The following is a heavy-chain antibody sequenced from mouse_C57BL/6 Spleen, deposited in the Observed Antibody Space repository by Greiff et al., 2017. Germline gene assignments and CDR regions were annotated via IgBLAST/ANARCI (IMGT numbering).Heavy chain of an antibody. Sequence: EVKLMESGGGLVQPGGSLKLSCAASGFTFSDYGMAWVRQAPRKGPEWVAFISNLAYSIYYADTVTGRFTISRENAKNTLYLEMSSLSSEDTAMYYCARHDGYYPFAYWGQGTLVTVSA. CDR2: ISNLAYSI. CDR3: ARHDGYYPFAY. D-gene: IGHD2-3*01. V-gene: IGHV5-15*01. CDR1: GFTFSDYG. J-gene: IGHJ3*01.